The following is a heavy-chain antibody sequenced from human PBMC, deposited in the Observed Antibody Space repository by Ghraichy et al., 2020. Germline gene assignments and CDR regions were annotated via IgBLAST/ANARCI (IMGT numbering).Heavy chain of an antibody. V-gene: IGHV3-48*03. Sequence: GGSLRLSCAASGFTFSSYEMNWVRQAPGKGLEWVSYISSSGSTIYYADSVKGRFTISRDNAKNSLYLQMNSLRAEDTAVYYCARVGIVGDRRLDYWGQGTLVTVSS. CDR2: ISSSGSTI. D-gene: IGHD1-26*01. CDR3: ARVGIVGDRRLDY. J-gene: IGHJ4*02. CDR1: GFTFSSYE.